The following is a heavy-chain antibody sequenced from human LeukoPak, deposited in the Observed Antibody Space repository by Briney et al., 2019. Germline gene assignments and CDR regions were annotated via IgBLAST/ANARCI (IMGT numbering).Heavy chain of an antibody. J-gene: IGHJ4*02. CDR1: GFTVSSNY. V-gene: IGHV3-53*01. CDR2: IYSGGST. D-gene: IGHD5-24*01. Sequence: GGSLRLSCEASGFTVSSNYMNWVRQAPGKGLEWVSVIYSGGSTYCADSVKGRFTISRDNSKITLYRQMNSLRAEDTAVYDCARRDGYNRQVDYWGQGTLVTVSS. CDR3: ARRDGYNRQVDY.